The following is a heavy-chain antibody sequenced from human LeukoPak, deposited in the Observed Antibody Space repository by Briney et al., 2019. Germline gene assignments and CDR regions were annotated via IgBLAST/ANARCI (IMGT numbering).Heavy chain of an antibody. V-gene: IGHV3-53*01. CDR2: IYSGGST. J-gene: IGHJ4*02. D-gene: IGHD3-10*01. CDR1: GFTFSSYS. Sequence: PGGSLRLSCAASGFTFSSYSMNWVRQAPGKGLEWVSVIYSGGSTYYADSVKGRFTISRDNSKSTLYIQMNSLRAEDTAVYYCARAKPKNMVRGLIMRRESRYYFDYWAREPWSPSPQ. CDR3: ARAKPKNMVRGLIMRRESRYYFDY.